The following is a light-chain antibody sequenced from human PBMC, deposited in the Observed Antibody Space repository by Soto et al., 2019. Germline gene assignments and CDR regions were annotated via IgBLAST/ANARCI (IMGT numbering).Light chain of an antibody. CDR1: QDISNY. J-gene: IGKJ1*01. V-gene: IGKV1-39*01. Sequence: DIQMTQSPSSLSASVGDRVTITCQASQDISNYLNWYQQKPGNAPKLLIFTASTLQSGVPSRFRGSGSGTDFTLSISSLQPEDFATYYCQQSYSSPRTFGQGTKVEVK. CDR2: TAS. CDR3: QQSYSSPRT.